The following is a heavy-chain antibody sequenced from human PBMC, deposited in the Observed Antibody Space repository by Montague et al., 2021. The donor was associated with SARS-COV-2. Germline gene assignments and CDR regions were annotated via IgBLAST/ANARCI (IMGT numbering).Heavy chain of an antibody. CDR3: ARDRFDFGSGIQGTLDF. CDR1: GDSITNHY. D-gene: IGHD3-10*01. V-gene: IGHV4-4*07. Sequence: SETLSLTCSVSGDSITNHYWTWIRQPARKGLEWSGRMHFTGKTNFSPFFSSRLTMSADTSKNQFSLKLTSVTAADTAIYFCARDRFDFGSGIQGTLDFWGQGTLVTVSS. J-gene: IGHJ4*02. CDR2: MHFTGKT.